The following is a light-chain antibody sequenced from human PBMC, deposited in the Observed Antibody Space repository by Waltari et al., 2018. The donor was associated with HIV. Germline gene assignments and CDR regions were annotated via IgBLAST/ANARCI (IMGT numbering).Light chain of an antibody. CDR3: QAYDSSNRNYV. Sequence: NFMLTQPHSVSESPGTTVIISCTRSSGSISSSNVQWYQQRPGSSPTIVIYEDNKRPSGVPDRFSGSVAFSGNSASLTISGLKTEDEADYYCQAYDSSNRNYVFGSGTTVTVL. J-gene: IGLJ1*01. CDR2: EDN. CDR1: SGSISSSN. V-gene: IGLV6-57*01.